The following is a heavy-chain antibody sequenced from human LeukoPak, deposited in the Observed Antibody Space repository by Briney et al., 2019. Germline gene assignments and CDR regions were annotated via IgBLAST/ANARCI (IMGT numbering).Heavy chain of an antibody. CDR1: GYTFTGYY. V-gene: IGHV1-2*02. Sequence: ASVKVSCKASGYTFTGYYMHWVRQAPGQGLEWMGWINPNSGGTNYAQKFQGRVTMTEDTSTDTAYMELSSLRSEDTAVYYCATARYSSGWYRFDPWGQGTLVTVSS. CDR3: ATARYSSGWYRFDP. CDR2: INPNSGGT. J-gene: IGHJ5*02. D-gene: IGHD6-19*01.